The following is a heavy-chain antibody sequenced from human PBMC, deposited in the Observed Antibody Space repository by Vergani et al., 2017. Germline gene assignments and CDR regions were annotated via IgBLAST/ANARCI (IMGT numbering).Heavy chain of an antibody. V-gene: IGHV4-34*01. CDR3: ARGNKDTAMVKDYYYYMDV. Sequence: QVQLQQWGAGLLKPSETLSLTCAVYGGSFSGYYWSWIRQPPGKGLEWFGEINHSGSTNYNPSLKSRVTISVDTSNNQFSLKLSSVTAADTAVYYCARGNKDTAMVKDYYYYMDVWGKGTTVTVSS. CDR1: GGSFSGYY. CDR2: INHSGST. J-gene: IGHJ6*03. D-gene: IGHD5-18*01.